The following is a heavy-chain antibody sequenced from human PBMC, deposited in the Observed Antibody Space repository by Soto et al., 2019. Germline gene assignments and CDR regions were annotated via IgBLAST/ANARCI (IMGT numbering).Heavy chain of an antibody. CDR3: ARHPPPGYYYDSSGYYGYFQH. Sequence: GGSLRLSSAASGFTMSTYSVTWVRQAPGKGLEWVSGISVTPGITFYADSVKGRFTISRDNSKNTLYLQMNSLGVEDTAVYYCARHPPPGYYYDSSGYYGYFQHWGQGSPVTVSS. D-gene: IGHD3-22*01. CDR1: GFTMSTYS. CDR2: ISVTPGIT. J-gene: IGHJ1*01. V-gene: IGHV3-23*01.